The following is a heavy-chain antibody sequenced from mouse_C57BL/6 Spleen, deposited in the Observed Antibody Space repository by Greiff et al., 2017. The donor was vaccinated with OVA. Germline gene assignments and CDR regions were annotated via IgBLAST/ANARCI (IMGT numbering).Heavy chain of an antibody. CDR2: ISSGGDYI. Sequence: EVQGVESGEGLVKPGGSLKLSCAASGFTFSSYAMSWVRQTPEKRLEWVAYISSGGDYIYYADTVKGRFTISRDNARNTLYLQMSSLKSEDTAMYYCTRDDYDGYLVWFAYWGQGTLVTVSA. CDR1: GFTFSSYA. V-gene: IGHV5-9-1*02. CDR3: TRDDYDGYLVWFAY. D-gene: IGHD2-3*01. J-gene: IGHJ3*01.